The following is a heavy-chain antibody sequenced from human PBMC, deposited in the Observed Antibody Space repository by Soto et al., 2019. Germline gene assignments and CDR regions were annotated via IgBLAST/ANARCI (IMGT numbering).Heavy chain of an antibody. CDR1: GYRFTDYH. J-gene: IGHJ6*02. D-gene: IGHD2-8*01. Sequence: ASVKVSCKASGYRFTDYHIHWVRQAPGQGLEWLGRINPKSGGTSTAQKFQGWVTMTRDRSISTVYMELTRLRSDDTAVYFCARGHSTDCSNGVCSFFYNHEMDVWGQGTTVTVSS. CDR2: INPKSGGT. CDR3: ARGHSTDCSNGVCSFFYNHEMDV. V-gene: IGHV1-2*04.